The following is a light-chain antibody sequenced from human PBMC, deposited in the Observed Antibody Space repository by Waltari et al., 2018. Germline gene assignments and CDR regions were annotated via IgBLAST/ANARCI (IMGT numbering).Light chain of an antibody. J-gene: IGKJ4*01. V-gene: IGKV3-20*01. CDR2: GAS. CDR3: QQYDGSVVT. CDR1: QYITDSW. Sequence: EIVLTQSPGTLSLSPGERVTLSCRASQYITDSWMTWYHQKPGPAPRLLIDGASTRAPGVPDRFSGSGSGTDFTLTISRLEPEDAAVYYCQQYDGSVVTFGGGTKVEI.